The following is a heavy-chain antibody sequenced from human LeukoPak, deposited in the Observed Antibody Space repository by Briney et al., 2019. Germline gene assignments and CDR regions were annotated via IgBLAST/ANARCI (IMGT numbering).Heavy chain of an antibody. V-gene: IGHV3-7*01. Sequence: PGGSLRLSCAASGFTFSTYWMTWVRQAPGKGLEWVADINEDGTDKHYVDSVTGRFTISRDNAKNSLYLQMNSLRADDTAVYYCARDPPYTTGAAFDIWGRGTMVTVSS. D-gene: IGHD1-1*01. CDR1: GFTFSTYW. CDR3: ARDPPYTTGAAFDI. J-gene: IGHJ3*02. CDR2: INEDGTDK.